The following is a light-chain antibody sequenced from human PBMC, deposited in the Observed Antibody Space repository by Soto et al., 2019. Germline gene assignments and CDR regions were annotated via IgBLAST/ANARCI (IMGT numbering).Light chain of an antibody. J-gene: IGKJ1*01. Sequence: EIMMTQSPATLSVSPGERATLSCRASQSVSSSYLAWYQQKPGQAPRLLIYGASSRATGIPDRFSGSGSGTDFTLTISRLEPEDFAVYYCQQYGSSLPWTFGQGTKVDI. CDR1: QSVSSSY. V-gene: IGKV3-20*01. CDR2: GAS. CDR3: QQYGSSLPWT.